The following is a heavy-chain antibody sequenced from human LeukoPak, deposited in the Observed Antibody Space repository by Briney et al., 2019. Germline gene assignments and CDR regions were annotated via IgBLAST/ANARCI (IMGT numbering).Heavy chain of an antibody. V-gene: IGHV4-34*01. CDR3: AGGLRYFDWLLSDAFDI. J-gene: IGHJ3*02. CDR2: INHSGST. CDR1: GGSFSGYY. D-gene: IGHD3-9*01. Sequence: SETLSLTCAVDGGSFSGYYWSWIRQPPGKGLEWIGEINHSGSTNYNPSLKSRVTISVDTSKNQFSLKLSSVTAADTAVYYCAGGLRYFDWLLSDAFDIWGQGTMVTVSS.